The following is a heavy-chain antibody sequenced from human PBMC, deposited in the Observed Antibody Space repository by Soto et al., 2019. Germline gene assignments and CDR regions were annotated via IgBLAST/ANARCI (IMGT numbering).Heavy chain of an antibody. J-gene: IGHJ4*02. CDR3: ARAGGAVAGDLGY. Sequence: GGSLRLSCAASGFTFSSYAMHWVRQAPGKGLEWVAVISYDGSNKYYADSVKGRFTISRDNSKNTLYLQMNSLRAEDTAVYYCARAGGAVAGDLGYWGQGTLVTVSS. V-gene: IGHV3-30-3*01. D-gene: IGHD6-19*01. CDR1: GFTFSSYA. CDR2: ISYDGSNK.